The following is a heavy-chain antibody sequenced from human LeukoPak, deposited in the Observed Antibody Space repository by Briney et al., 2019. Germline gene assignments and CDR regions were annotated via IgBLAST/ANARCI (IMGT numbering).Heavy chain of an antibody. CDR3: AREYCTNGVCYKCFYY. CDR1: GYTFTGYY. D-gene: IGHD2-8*01. V-gene: IGHV1-2*02. J-gene: IGHJ4*02. Sequence: ASVKVSCKASGYTFTGYYMHWVRQAPGQGREGMGWINPNSGGTNYAQKFQGRVTMTRDTSISTAYMELSRLRSDDTAVYYCAREYCTNGVCYKCFYYWGQGTLVTVSS. CDR2: INPNSGGT.